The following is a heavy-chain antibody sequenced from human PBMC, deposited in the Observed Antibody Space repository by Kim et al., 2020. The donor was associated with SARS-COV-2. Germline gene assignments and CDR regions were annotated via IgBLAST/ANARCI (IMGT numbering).Heavy chain of an antibody. CDR3: ARDLSWFGELLSYYYYGMDV. CDR1: GYTFTSYY. D-gene: IGHD3-10*01. CDR2: INPSAGST. Sequence: ASVKVSCKASGYTFTSYYMHWVRQAPGQGLEWMGIINPSAGSTSYAQKFQGRVIMTRDTSTSTVYMELSSLRSEDTAVYYCARDLSWFGELLSYYYYGMDVWGQGTTVTVSS. V-gene: IGHV1-46*01. J-gene: IGHJ6*02.